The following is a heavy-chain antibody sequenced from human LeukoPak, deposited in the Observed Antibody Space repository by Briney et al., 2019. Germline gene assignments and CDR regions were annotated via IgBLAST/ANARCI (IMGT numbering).Heavy chain of an antibody. D-gene: IGHD6-19*01. V-gene: IGHV3-23*01. CDR1: GFSFSSYP. CDR2: ISGSGGNT. J-gene: IGHJ4*02. CDR3: ARDRRQCDY. Sequence: PGGSLRLSCAASGFSFSSYPMSWVRQAPGKGLEWVSAISGSGGNTYYADSVKGRFTISRDNSKNTLYLQMSSLRAEDTAVYYCARDRRQCDYWGQGTLVTVSS.